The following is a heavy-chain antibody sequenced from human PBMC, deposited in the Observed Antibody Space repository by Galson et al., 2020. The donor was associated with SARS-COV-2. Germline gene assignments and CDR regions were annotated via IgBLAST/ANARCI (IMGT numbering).Heavy chain of an antibody. V-gene: IGHV1-18*01. D-gene: IGHD3-22*01. CDR3: TRDIYYNSRGFPNINGFDS. CDR1: GYIFTNYG. CDR2: ISGYNGNT. Sequence: ASVKVSCKTSGYIFTNYGISWVRQAPGQGLEWMGWISGYNGNTYYAQNFQGRVTMTTDTPTSTAYMELRSLRSDDTAVYYCTRDIYYNSRGFPNINGFDSWGQGTLVTVSS. J-gene: IGHJ3*02.